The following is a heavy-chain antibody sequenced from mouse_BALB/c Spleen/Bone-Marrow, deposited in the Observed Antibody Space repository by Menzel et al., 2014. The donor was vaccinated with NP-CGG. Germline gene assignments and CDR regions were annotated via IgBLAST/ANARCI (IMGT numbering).Heavy chain of an antibody. J-gene: IGHJ1*01. D-gene: IGHD2-1*01. CDR1: GFTFSTYA. CDR2: ISRGGSYI. V-gene: IGHV5-9-1*01. CDR3: AGRYGNYGNFDV. Sequence: DAKLVESGGGLVKPGGSLKLSCAASGFTFSTYAMSWVRQTPEKRLEWVATISRGGSYIYYPDSVKGRFTISRDNAKNTLFLQMSSLGSEDTAIYYCAGRYGNYGNFDVWGAGTTVTVSS.